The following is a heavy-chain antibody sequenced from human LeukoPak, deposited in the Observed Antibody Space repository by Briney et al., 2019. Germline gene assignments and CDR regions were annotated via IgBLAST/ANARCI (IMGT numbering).Heavy chain of an antibody. Sequence: GRSLRLSCAASGFTFSSYAMSWVRQAPGKGLEWVSAISGSGGSTYYADSVKGRFTISRDNSKNTLYLQMNSLRAEDTAVYYCAKGSAAPDWYFDLWGRGTLVTVSS. CDR3: AKGSAAPDWYFDL. CDR1: GFTFSSYA. J-gene: IGHJ2*01. D-gene: IGHD6-6*01. V-gene: IGHV3-23*01. CDR2: ISGSGGST.